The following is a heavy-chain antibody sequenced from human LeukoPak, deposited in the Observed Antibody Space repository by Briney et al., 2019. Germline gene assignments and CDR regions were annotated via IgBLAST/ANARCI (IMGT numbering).Heavy chain of an antibody. CDR3: AKDHCSSTSCYDDYFDY. CDR1: GFTFSSYG. V-gene: IGHV3-30*18. Sequence: GGSLRLSCAASGFTFSSYGMHWVRQAPGKGLEWVAVISYDGSNKYHADSVKGRFTISRDNSKNTLYLQMNSLRAEDTAVYYCAKDHCSSTSCYDDYFDYWGQGTLVTVSS. D-gene: IGHD2-2*01. CDR2: ISYDGSNK. J-gene: IGHJ4*02.